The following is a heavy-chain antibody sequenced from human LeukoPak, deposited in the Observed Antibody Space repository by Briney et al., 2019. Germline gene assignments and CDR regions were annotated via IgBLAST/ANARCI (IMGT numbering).Heavy chain of an antibody. J-gene: IGHJ4*02. V-gene: IGHV3-74*01. CDR3: AKDRPHILTGN. CDR1: GFTFSSYW. CDR2: INTDGSST. D-gene: IGHD3-9*01. Sequence: GGSLRLSCAASGFTFSSYWMHWVRQAPGKGLVWVSRINTDGSSTSYADSVKGRFTISRDNAKNTLYLQMNSLRAEDTAVYYCAKDRPHILTGNWGQGTLVTVSS.